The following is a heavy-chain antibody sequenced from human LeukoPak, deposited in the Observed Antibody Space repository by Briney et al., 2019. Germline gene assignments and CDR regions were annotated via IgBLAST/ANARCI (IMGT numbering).Heavy chain of an antibody. V-gene: IGHV1-24*01. CDR2: FDPKHGET. J-gene: IGHJ4*02. CDR3: AADPVGYCNANGCYSVDY. D-gene: IGHD2-15*01. Sequence: ASVKVSCKVCVYTLTELSMHWVRQARGKGLEWMGGFDPKHGETVYAQKFQVRLTMTEDTSTNTAYMKLSSLRSDDPTVYYCAADPVGYCNANGCYSVDYWGQGTLVTVSS. CDR1: VYTLTELS.